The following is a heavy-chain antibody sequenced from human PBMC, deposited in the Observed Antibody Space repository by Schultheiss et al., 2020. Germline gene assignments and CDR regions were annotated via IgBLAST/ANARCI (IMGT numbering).Heavy chain of an antibody. V-gene: IGHV3-30-3*01. CDR2: ISYDGSNK. D-gene: IGHD3-22*01. Sequence: GGSLRLSCAASGFTFSSYAMHWVRQAPGKGLEWVAVISYDGSNKYYADSVKGRFTISRDNSKNTLYLQMNSLRAEDTAVYYCARGGLDTRITMIVGGFDIWGQGTMVTVSS. J-gene: IGHJ3*02. CDR1: GFTFSSYA. CDR3: ARGGLDTRITMIVGGFDI.